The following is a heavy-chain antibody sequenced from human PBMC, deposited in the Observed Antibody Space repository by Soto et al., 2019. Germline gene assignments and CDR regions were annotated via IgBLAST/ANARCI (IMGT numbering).Heavy chain of an antibody. CDR2: INSGGSAI. V-gene: IGHV3-11*01. J-gene: IGHJ4*02. CDR1: GFTFSDYY. CDR3: ARDRGTNPHYFDY. D-gene: IGHD3-10*01. Sequence: QVQLVESGGGLVKPGGSLRLSCAASGFTFSDYYMSWIRQAPGKGLEWISYINSGGSAIYYADSVKGRFTISRDNAKNSLYLQMNSLRAADTAVYYCARDRGTNPHYFDYWGQGTLVTVSS.